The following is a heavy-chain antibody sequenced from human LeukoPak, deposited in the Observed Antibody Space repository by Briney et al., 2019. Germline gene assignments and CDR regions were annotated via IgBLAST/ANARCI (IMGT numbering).Heavy chain of an antibody. V-gene: IGHV1-46*01. CDR3: ARDPALIAARLGARLDY. J-gene: IGHJ4*02. Sequence: ASVKVSCKASGYIFSDYYMHWVRQAPGQGLEWMGIINPSGGSTSYAQKFQGRVTMTRDTSTSTVYMELSSLRSEDTAVYYCARDPALIAARLGARLDYWGQGTLVTVSS. D-gene: IGHD6-6*01. CDR2: INPSGGST. CDR1: GYIFSDYY.